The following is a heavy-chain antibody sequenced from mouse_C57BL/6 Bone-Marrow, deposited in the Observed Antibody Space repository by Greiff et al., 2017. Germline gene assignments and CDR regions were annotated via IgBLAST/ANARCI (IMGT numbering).Heavy chain of an antibody. CDR1: GFTFSSYG. J-gene: IGHJ3*01. Sequence: EVMLVESGGDLVKPGGSLKLSCAASGFTFSSYGMSWVRQTPDKRLEWVATISSGGSYTYYPDSVKGRFTISRDNAKNTLYLQMSSLKSEDTAMYYCARQSMMVTRGAYWGQGTLVTVSA. V-gene: IGHV5-6*02. CDR2: ISSGGSYT. CDR3: ARQSMMVTRGAY. D-gene: IGHD2-3*01.